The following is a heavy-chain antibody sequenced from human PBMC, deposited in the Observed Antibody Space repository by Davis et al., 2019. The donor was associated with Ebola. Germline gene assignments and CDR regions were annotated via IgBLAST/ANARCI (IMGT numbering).Heavy chain of an antibody. D-gene: IGHD1/OR15-1a*01. CDR1: GYSINRGFT. Sequence: SETLSLTCTVSGYSINRGFTWGWIRQPPGKGLEWIGSIYHSGSTNYSPSLKSRVTISADTSKNQFSLRLKSVTAADTAMYYCARDGTARYGLDVWGQGTTVTVSS. CDR2: IYHSGST. V-gene: IGHV4-38-2*02. J-gene: IGHJ6*02. CDR3: ARDGTARYGLDV.